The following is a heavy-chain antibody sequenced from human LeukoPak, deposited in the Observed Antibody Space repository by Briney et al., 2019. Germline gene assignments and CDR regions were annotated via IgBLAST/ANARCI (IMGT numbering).Heavy chain of an antibody. J-gene: IGHJ6*03. D-gene: IGHD3-3*01. CDR1: GGSFSGYY. CDR2: INHSGST. V-gene: IGHV4-34*01. CDR3: ARARVFGVVSFHPDYYYMDV. Sequence: SETLSLTCAVYGGSFSGYYWSWIRQPPGKGLEWIGEINHSGSTNYNPSLKSRVTISVDTSKNQFSLKLSSVTAADTAVYYCARARVFGVVSFHPDYYYMDVWGKGTTVTVSS.